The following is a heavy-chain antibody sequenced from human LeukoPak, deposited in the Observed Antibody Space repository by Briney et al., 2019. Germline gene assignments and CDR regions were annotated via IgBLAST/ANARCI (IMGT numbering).Heavy chain of an antibody. CDR2: MNPNSGNT. Sequence: ASVKVSCKASGYTFTSYDINWVRQATGQGLEWMGWMNPNSGNTGYAQKFQGRVTITRNTSISTAYMELSSLRSEDTAVYYCARGEDYDILTGYYTSWFDPWGQGTLVTVSS. CDR3: ARGEDYDILTGYYTSWFDP. CDR1: GYTFTSYD. D-gene: IGHD3-9*01. V-gene: IGHV1-8*03. J-gene: IGHJ5*02.